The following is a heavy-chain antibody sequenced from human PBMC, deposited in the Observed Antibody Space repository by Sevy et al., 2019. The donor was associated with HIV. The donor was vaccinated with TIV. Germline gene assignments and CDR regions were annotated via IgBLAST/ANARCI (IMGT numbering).Heavy chain of an antibody. Sequence: SETLSLTCAVYGESFSNYYWSWIRLSPGKGLESIGEIDHSGRSDYNPSLKSRVTMSVDTSKNQFSLKLTSVTAADTARYYWARGPKPLRSDYGDYRGVGYYFDSWGQGTLVTVSS. CDR2: IDHSGRS. J-gene: IGHJ4*02. CDR3: ARGPKPLRSDYGDYRGVGYYFDS. D-gene: IGHD4-17*01. CDR1: GESFSNYY. V-gene: IGHV4-34*01.